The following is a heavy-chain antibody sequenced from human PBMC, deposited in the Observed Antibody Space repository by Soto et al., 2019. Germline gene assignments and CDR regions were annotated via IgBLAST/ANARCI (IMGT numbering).Heavy chain of an antibody. Sequence: SVKVSCKASGGTFRNYAITWVRQAPGQGLEWMGGIIPLFATSNYAQKFLGRLTFTADESAGTAYMELSSLRSEDTAVYYCAAVIPHKAYNSPHYFDHWGQGPLVAVSS. V-gene: IGHV1-69*13. CDR3: AAVIPHKAYNSPHYFDH. J-gene: IGHJ4*02. CDR1: GGTFRNYA. D-gene: IGHD2-21*01. CDR2: IIPLFATS.